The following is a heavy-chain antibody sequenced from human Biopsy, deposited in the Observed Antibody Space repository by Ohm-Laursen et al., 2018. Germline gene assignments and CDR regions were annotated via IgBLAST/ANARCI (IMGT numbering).Heavy chain of an antibody. J-gene: IGHJ1*01. D-gene: IGHD4-23*01. V-gene: IGHV4-59*11. CDR1: GGSFTGHY. Sequence: GTLSLTCSVSGGSFTGHYWTWIRQPPGKGLEWIGYISHTGYTSYKSSLKSRVTISLDTSRKHFSLRLTSLAAADTAVYYCARGSNEYGGLYFPHWGQGTLVTVSP. CDR3: ARGSNEYGGLYFPH. CDR2: ISHTGYT.